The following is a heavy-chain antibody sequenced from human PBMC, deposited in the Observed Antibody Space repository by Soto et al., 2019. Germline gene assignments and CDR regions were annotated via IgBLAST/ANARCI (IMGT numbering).Heavy chain of an antibody. J-gene: IGHJ6*02. CDR3: ARGPGSSSYYYYYGMDV. CDR2: IKQDGSEK. D-gene: IGHD6-6*01. Sequence: EVQLVESGGGLVQPGGSLRLSCAASGFTFSSYWMSWVRQAPGKGLEWVANIKQDGSEKYYVDSVKGRFTISRDNAKNSLYLQMNSLRAEDTAVYYCARGPGSSSYYYYYGMDVWGQGTTVTVSS. CDR1: GFTFSSYW. V-gene: IGHV3-7*03.